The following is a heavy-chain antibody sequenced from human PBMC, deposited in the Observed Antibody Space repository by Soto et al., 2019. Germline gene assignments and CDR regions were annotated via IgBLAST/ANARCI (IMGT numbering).Heavy chain of an antibody. J-gene: IGHJ5*02. CDR2: INPSGGST. CDR3: ARNYYDSSGYPNWFDP. Sequence: ASVNVSCKASGYTFTSYDVHWVRQAPGQGLEWMGIINPSGGSTSYAQKFQGRVTMTRDTSTSTVYMELSSLRSEDTAVYYCARNYYDSSGYPNWFDPWGQGTLVTVSS. D-gene: IGHD3-22*01. V-gene: IGHV1-46*01. CDR1: GYTFTSYD.